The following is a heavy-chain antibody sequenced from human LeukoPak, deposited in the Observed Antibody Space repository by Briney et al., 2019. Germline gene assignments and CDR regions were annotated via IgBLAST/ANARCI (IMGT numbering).Heavy chain of an antibody. CDR2: IYASGTT. D-gene: IGHD5-12*01. J-gene: IGHJ5*02. V-gene: IGHV4-4*07. Sequence: SETLSLTCTVSGGSISSYYWSWIRQSAGKGLEWNGRIYASGTTRYNPSLNSRVTMSVDTSKNQFSLKPNSVTAADTAVYFCARGLAAAYDYNWFDPWGQGTLVTVSS. CDR3: ARGLAAAYDYNWFDP. CDR1: GGSISSYY.